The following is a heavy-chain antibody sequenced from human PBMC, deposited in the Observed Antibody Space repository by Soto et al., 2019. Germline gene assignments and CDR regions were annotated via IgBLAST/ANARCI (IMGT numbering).Heavy chain of an antibody. D-gene: IGHD4-17*01. CDR1: GFTFDDYA. Sequence: EVQLVESGGGLVRPGRSLRLSCAASGFTFDDYAMHWVRQAPGKGLEWVARISWNSDVIAYADSLKGRFTISRDNAKNSRYLRMRSLRADDTALYYCAKDMSYGGNSCFDSWGRGTLVTVSS. CDR3: AKDMSYGGNSCFDS. J-gene: IGHJ5*01. V-gene: IGHV3-9*01. CDR2: ISWNSDVI.